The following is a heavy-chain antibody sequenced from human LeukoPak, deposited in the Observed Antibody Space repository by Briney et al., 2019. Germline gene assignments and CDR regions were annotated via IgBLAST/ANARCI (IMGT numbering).Heavy chain of an antibody. CDR3: ARRLAAAGDLTWFDP. D-gene: IGHD6-13*01. J-gene: IGHJ5*02. CDR1: GYSFTSYW. Sequence: GESLKISCKGSGYSFTSYWISWVRQMPGKGLEWMGRIDPSDSYTNYSPSFQGHVTISADKSISTAYLQWSSLKASDTAMYYCARRLAAAGDLTWFDPWGQGTLVTVSS. V-gene: IGHV5-10-1*01. CDR2: IDPSDSYT.